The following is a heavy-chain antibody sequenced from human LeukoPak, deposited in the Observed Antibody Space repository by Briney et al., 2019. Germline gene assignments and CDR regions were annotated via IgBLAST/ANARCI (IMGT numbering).Heavy chain of an antibody. CDR3: ARATLGYCSSTSCYTGYFDY. Sequence: GGSLRLSCAVSGFTFSSYWMSWVRQAPGKGRQWGANIKQDGSEKYYVDSVKGRVTISRDNAKTSLYLQMNSLRAGDTAVYYCARATLGYCSSTSCYTGYFDYWGQGTLVTVSS. J-gene: IGHJ4*02. V-gene: IGHV3-7*01. CDR2: IKQDGSEK. CDR1: GFTFSSYW. D-gene: IGHD2-2*02.